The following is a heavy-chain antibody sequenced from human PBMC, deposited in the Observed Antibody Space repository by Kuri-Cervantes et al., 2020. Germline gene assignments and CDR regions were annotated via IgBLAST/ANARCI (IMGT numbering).Heavy chain of an antibody. Sequence: GESLKISCAGSGFTFSNQVIHWVRQAPGKGLEWVAVISYDENKKYFADSVKGRFTVSRDNAKNTLYLQMTSLRADDTAVYYCVRGTRDWAGVDYWGQGILVTVSS. CDR3: VRGTRDWAGVDY. J-gene: IGHJ4*02. CDR1: GFTFSNQV. V-gene: IGHV3-30*04. D-gene: IGHD2-21*02. CDR2: ISYDENKK.